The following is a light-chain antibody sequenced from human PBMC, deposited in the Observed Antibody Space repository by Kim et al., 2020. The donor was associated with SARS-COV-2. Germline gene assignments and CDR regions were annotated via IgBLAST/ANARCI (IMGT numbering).Light chain of an antibody. CDR1: QSVSSF. V-gene: IGKV3-11*01. CDR3: QQRSNWWT. CDR2: DAS. Sequence: SVSPGERATFPCRASQSVSSFLAWYQQGPGQAPRLLIFDASHRATGIPPRFSGSGSETDFTLTISSLEPEDFAVYYCQQRSNWWTFGQGTKVDIK. J-gene: IGKJ1*01.